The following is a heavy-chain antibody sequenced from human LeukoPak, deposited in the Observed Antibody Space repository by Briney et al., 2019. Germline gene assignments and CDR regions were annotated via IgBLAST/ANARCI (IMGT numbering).Heavy chain of an antibody. D-gene: IGHD5-12*01. CDR2: IYPGDSDT. CDR1: GNSFITNW. Sequence: GESLQISCRASGNSFITNWIGWVRQMPGKGLEWMGVIYPGDSDTRYSPSFQGQVTMSADKSISTAYLQWSSLKASDSAMYYCGKSGYSGYEFDYWGQGTLVTVSS. J-gene: IGHJ4*02. CDR3: GKSGYSGYEFDY. V-gene: IGHV5-51*01.